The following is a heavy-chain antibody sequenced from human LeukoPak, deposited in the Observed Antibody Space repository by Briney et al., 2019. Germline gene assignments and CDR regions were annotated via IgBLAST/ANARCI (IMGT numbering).Heavy chain of an antibody. CDR3: VRDPTPDYYGSEYWFDP. CDR2: INPNSGGT. D-gene: IGHD3-10*01. V-gene: IGHV1-2*02. Sequence: ASVKVSCKASGYTFTGYYMHWVRQAPGQGLEWMGWINPNSGGTNYAQKFQGRVTMTRDTSISTAYMELSRLRSDDTAVYYCVRDPTPDYYGSEYWFDPWGQGTLVTVSS. CDR1: GYTFTGYY. J-gene: IGHJ5*02.